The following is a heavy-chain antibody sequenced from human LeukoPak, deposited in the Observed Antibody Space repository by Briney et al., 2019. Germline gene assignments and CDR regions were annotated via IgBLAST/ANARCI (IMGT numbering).Heavy chain of an antibody. CDR3: ARVDGPFDY. J-gene: IGHJ4*02. CDR2: INHSGST. V-gene: IGHV4-34*01. Sequence: PSETLSLTCAVYGGSFSGYYWSWIRQPPGKGLEWIGEINHSGSTNYNPSLKSRVSISVDTSKNQISLKLSSVTAADTAVYYCARVDGPFDYWGQGTLVTVSS. CDR1: GGSFSGYY.